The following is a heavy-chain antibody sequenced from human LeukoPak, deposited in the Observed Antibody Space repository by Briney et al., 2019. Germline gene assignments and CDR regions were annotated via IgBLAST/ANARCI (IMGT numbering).Heavy chain of an antibody. CDR1: GFTFSDYY. CDR3: AGSRYCSNTNCYPYYFDY. D-gene: IGHD2-2*01. J-gene: IGHJ4*02. CDR2: ISSSGYTI. Sequence: GGSLRLSCVASGFTFSDYYMSWMRQAPRKGLEWVSYISSSGYTIYYADSVKGRFTISRDNAKKSLYLEMNTLRAEDTAVYYCAGSRYCSNTNCYPYYFDYWGQGTLVTVSS. V-gene: IGHV3-11*04.